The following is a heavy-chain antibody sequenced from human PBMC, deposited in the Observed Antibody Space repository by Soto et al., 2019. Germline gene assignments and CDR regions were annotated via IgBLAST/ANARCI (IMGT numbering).Heavy chain of an antibody. D-gene: IGHD3-10*01. CDR1: GGSISSYY. V-gene: IGHV4-59*01. CDR2: IYYSGST. J-gene: IGHJ6*02. CDR3: ARVVWGDYGSGRYRLYYYYGMDV. Sequence: SETLSLTCTVSGGSISSYYWSWIRQPPGKGLEWIGYIYYSGSTNYNPSLKSRVTISVDTSKNQFSLKLSSVTAADTAVYYCARVVWGDYGSGRYRLYYYYGMDVWGQGTTVTVSS.